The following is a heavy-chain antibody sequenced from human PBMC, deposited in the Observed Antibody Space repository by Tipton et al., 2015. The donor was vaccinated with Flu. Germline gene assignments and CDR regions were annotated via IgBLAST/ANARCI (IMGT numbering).Heavy chain of an antibody. CDR3: ARAPGSGNYVIFDY. Sequence: TLSLTCTASGDSMSSFYWSWIRQPAGKGLEFIGRIYSSGTSNYNPSLKSRVTMSIDTSKNQFSLKLTSVTAADTALYYCARAPGSGNYVIFDYWGQGTLVTVSS. V-gene: IGHV4-4*07. J-gene: IGHJ4*02. CDR2: IYSSGTS. D-gene: IGHD1-7*01. CDR1: GDSMSSFY.